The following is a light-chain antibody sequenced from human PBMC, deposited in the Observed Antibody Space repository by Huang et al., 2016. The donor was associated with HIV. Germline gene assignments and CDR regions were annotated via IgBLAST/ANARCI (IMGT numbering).Light chain of an antibody. J-gene: IGKJ5*01. CDR2: DAS. CDR3: QQRSNWPIT. V-gene: IGKV3-11*01. Sequence: EIVLTQSPATLSLSPGERATLSCRASQRVSSYLAWYQQKPGQAPRLRIYDASNRATGIPARFSGSGSGTDFTLTISSLEPEDFAVYYCQQRSNWPITFGQGTRLEMK. CDR1: QRVSSY.